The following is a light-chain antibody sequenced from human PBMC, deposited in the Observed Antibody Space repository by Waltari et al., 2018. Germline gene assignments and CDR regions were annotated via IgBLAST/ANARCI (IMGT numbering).Light chain of an antibody. CDR3: GTWDSSLNVEL. J-gene: IGLJ2*01. V-gene: IGLV1-51*01. Sequence: QSVLTQPPSVSAAPGQKVTISCSGSSSNIGKKYVSWYQHLPGTAPKLLIYESNKRPSGIPDRFSGSNSGTTATLGITGLQTGDEADYYCGTWDSSLNVELIGGRTKLTVL. CDR2: ESN. CDR1: SSNIGKKY.